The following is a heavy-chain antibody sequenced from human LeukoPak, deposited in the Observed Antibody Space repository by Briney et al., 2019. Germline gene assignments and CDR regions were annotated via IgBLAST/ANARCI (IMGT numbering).Heavy chain of an antibody. J-gene: IGHJ4*02. Sequence: GGSLRLSCAVSGFTFRTYWMHWVRQVPGEGLVWVSRINEDGSITNYADSVKGRFSISRDNAKNTLYLQMNSLRAEDTAVYYCGRDAYSSSSLADYWGQGTLVTVSS. D-gene: IGHD6-6*01. CDR2: INEDGSIT. CDR1: GFTFRTYW. V-gene: IGHV3-74*01. CDR3: GRDAYSSSSLADY.